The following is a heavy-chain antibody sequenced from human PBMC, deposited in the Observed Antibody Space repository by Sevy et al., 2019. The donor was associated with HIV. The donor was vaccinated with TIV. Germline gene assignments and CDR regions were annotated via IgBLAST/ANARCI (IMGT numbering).Heavy chain of an antibody. CDR2: ISAYNGNT. CDR3: ARGGYSYGYSILYYFDY. Sequence: ASVKVSCKASGYTFTSYGISWVRQAPGQGLEWMGWISAYNGNTNYAQKLQGRVTMTTDKSTSTAYMELRSPRSDDTAVYYCARGGYSYGYSILYYFDYWGQGTLVTVSS. V-gene: IGHV1-18*01. D-gene: IGHD5-18*01. J-gene: IGHJ4*02. CDR1: GYTFTSYG.